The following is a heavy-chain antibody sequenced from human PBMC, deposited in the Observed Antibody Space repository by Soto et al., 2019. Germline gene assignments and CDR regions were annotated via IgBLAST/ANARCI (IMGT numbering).Heavy chain of an antibody. Sequence: ASVKVSCKASGYTFTSYGISWVRQAPGQGLEWMGWISAYNGNTNYAQKLQGRVTMTTDTSTSTAYMELRSLRSDDTAVYYCASCSSTSCYYAVGLAGSDAFDIRGQGTMVTVSS. CDR3: ASCSSTSCYYAVGLAGSDAFDI. J-gene: IGHJ3*02. V-gene: IGHV1-18*01. D-gene: IGHD2-2*01. CDR2: ISAYNGNT. CDR1: GYTFTSYG.